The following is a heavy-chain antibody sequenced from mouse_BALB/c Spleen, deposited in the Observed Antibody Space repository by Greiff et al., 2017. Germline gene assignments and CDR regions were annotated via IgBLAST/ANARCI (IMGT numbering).Heavy chain of an antibody. D-gene: IGHD2-4*01. CDR2: ISSGGSYT. J-gene: IGHJ4*01. V-gene: IGHV5-6-4*01. CDR1: GFTFSSYT. CDR3: TRARLRSYAMDY. Sequence: EVHLVESGGGLVKPGGSLKLSCAASGFTFSSYTMSWVRQTPEKRLEWVATISSGGSYTYYPDSVKGRFTISRDNAKNTLYLQMSSLKSEDTAMYYCTRARLRSYAMDYWGQGTSVTVSS.